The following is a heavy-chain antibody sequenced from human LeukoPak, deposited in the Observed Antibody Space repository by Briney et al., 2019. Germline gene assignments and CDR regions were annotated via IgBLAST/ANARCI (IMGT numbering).Heavy chain of an antibody. CDR3: ASTRQLSLDY. Sequence: PSETLSLTCAVYGGSFSGYYLSWIRQPPGKGLEWIGEINHSGSTNYNPSLKSRVTISVDTSKNQFSLKLSSVTAADTAVYYCASTRQLSLDYWGQGTLVSVSS. CDR1: GGSFSGYY. CDR2: INHSGST. J-gene: IGHJ4*02. D-gene: IGHD6-6*01. V-gene: IGHV4-34*01.